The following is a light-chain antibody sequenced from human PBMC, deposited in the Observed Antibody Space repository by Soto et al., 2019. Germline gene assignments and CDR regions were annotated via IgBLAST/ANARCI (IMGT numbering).Light chain of an antibody. V-gene: IGKV1-8*01. J-gene: IGKJ1*01. CDR2: GAS. CDR1: QGIGNN. CDR3: QHYYSHPPT. Sequence: AIRMTQSPSSFSASTGDRVTITCRASQGIGNNLAWYQRKPGRAPKLLISGASTLQIGVPSRFSGSVSGTEFTLTINYLQSEDFAIYYCQHYYSHPPTFGQGTNVEIK.